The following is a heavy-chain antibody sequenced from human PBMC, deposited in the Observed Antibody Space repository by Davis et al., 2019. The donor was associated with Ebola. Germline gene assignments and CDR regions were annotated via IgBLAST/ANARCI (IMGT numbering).Heavy chain of an antibody. CDR3: ARDSGQWLAPYFDS. V-gene: IGHV1-3*01. CDR1: GYTFTTYA. Sequence: AASVKVSCKASGYTFTTYAMHWVRQAPGQRLEWMGWINAGNGNTKYSQKFQGRVTITRDTSASTAYMELSSLRSEDTAVYYCARDSGQWLAPYFDSWGQGTLVTVSS. J-gene: IGHJ4*02. D-gene: IGHD6-19*01. CDR2: INAGNGNT.